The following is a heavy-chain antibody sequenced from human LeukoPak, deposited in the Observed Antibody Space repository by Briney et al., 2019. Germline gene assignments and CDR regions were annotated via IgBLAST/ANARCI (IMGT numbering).Heavy chain of an antibody. D-gene: IGHD3-10*01. J-gene: IGHJ6*02. V-gene: IGHV4-34*01. CDR2: INHSGST. Sequence: PSETLSLTCAVYGGSFSGYYWSWIRQPPGKGLEWIGEINHSGSTNYNPSLKSRVTISVDTSKNQFSLRLSSVTAADTAMYYCARAPRAYGSGSYPPANYYYGMDVWGQGTTVTVFS. CDR1: GGSFSGYY. CDR3: ARAPRAYGSGSYPPANYYYGMDV.